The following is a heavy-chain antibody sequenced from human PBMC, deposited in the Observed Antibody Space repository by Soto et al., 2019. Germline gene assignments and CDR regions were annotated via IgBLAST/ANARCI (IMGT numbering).Heavy chain of an antibody. CDR2: VWNDGTNP. J-gene: IGHJ4*02. D-gene: IGHD4-17*01. Sequence: QVQLVESGGGVVQPGRSLRLSCAASGFTFSSYGMHWVRLTPGKGLEWVALVWNDGTNPYYADSVQGRFTISRDNSKNTVYLQMNSLRAEDTAVYYCAKDYSTVTTDPLSVVLFDYWGQGALVTVSS. CDR3: AKDYSTVTTDPLSVVLFDY. V-gene: IGHV3-33*06. CDR1: GFTFSSYG.